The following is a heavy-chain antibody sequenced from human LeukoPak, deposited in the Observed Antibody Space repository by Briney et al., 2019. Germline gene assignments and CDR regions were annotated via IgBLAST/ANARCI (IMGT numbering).Heavy chain of an antibody. CDR3: ARVSSSSTNYFDS. Sequence: GGSLRLSCAASGFAFSDYYMTWIRQAPGKGLEWVSCISSGSTYTNYGDAVKGRFIISRDNAKNSLYLQMNSLRAEDTAVYYCARVSSSSTNYFDSWGQGTLVTVSS. D-gene: IGHD6-19*01. CDR2: ISSGSTYT. CDR1: GFAFSDYY. J-gene: IGHJ4*02. V-gene: IGHV3-11*06.